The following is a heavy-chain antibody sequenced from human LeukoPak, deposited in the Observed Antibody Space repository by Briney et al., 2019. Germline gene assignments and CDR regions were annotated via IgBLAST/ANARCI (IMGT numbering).Heavy chain of an antibody. V-gene: IGHV3-7*03. CDR3: AGRNAMDV. J-gene: IGHJ6*02. Sequence: PGGSLRLSCQASGLPFSTFPMSWVRQAPGKGLEWVANINRDGSERYYVDSVKGRFTISRDDAKSSLYLQMNSLRAEDTAVYYCAGRNAMDVWGQGTTVIVFS. CDR1: GLPFSTFP. CDR2: INRDGSER.